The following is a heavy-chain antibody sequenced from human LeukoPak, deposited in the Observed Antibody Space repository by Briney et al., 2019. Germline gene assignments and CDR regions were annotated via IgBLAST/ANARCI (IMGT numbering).Heavy chain of an antibody. CDR3: ARIIAAAGTFDKYNWFDP. V-gene: IGHV1-3*01. J-gene: IGHJ5*02. CDR1: GYTFTSYA. CDR2: INAGNGNT. Sequence: GASVKVSCKASGYTFTSYAMHWVRQAPGQRLEWMGWINAGNGNTKYSQKFQGRVTITRDTSASTAYMELSSLRSEDTAVYYCARIIAAAGTFDKYNWFDPWGQGTLVTVSS. D-gene: IGHD6-13*01.